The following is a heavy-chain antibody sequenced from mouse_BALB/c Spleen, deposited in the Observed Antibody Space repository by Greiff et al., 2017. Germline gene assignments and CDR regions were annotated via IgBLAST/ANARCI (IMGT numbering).Heavy chain of an antibody. J-gene: IGHJ4*01. CDR3: ARRYRYDVGAMDY. Sequence: EVKLMESGGGLVQPGGSRKLSCAASGFTFSDYGMAWVRQAPGKGPEWVAFISNLAYSIYYADTVTGRFTIARENAKNTLYLEMSSLRSEDTAMYYCARRYRYDVGAMDYWGQGTSVTVSS. CDR2: ISNLAYSI. CDR1: GFTFSDYG. D-gene: IGHD2-14*01. V-gene: IGHV5-15*02.